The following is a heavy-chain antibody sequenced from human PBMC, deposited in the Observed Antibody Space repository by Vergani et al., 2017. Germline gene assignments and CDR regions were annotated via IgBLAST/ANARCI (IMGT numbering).Heavy chain of an antibody. CDR1: GGTFSSYA. CDR2: IIPIFGTA. D-gene: IGHD4-17*01. J-gene: IGHJ4*02. V-gene: IGHV1-69*12. CDR3: ARIMSSGVPYGDYLHFDY. Sequence: QVQLVQSGAEVKKPGSSVKVSCKASGGTFSSYAISWVRQAPGQGLEWMGGIIPIFGTANYAQKFQGRVTITADESTSTAYMELSSLRSEDTAVYYCARIMSSGVPYGDYLHFDYWGQGTLVTVSS.